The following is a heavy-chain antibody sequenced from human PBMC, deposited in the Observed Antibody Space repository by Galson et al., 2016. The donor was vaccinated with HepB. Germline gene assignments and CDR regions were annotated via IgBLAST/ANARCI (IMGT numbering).Heavy chain of an antibody. CDR3: ARGSGYCSSTSCYAGPFEY. CDR2: IYHSGNA. D-gene: IGHD2-2*01. V-gene: IGHV4-31*03. Sequence: TLSLTCTVSGGSISSGGGYYWNWIRQHPGKGLEWIGYIYHSGNAHYNPSLKSRVTISVDTSKDQFSLKLTSVTAADTAVYYCARGSGYCSSTSCYAGPFEYCGQGTLVTVSS. CDR1: GGSISSGGGYY. J-gene: IGHJ4*02.